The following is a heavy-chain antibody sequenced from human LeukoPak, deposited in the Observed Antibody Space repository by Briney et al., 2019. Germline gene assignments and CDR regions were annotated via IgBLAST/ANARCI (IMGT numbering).Heavy chain of an antibody. V-gene: IGHV4-34*01. CDR2: INHSGST. J-gene: IGHJ4*02. CDR3: AGVVPAAMRYFDY. D-gene: IGHD2-2*01. Sequence: SETLSLTCAVYGGSFSGYYWSWIRQPPGKGLEWIGEINHSGSTNYNPSLKSRVTISVDTSKNQFSLKLSSVTAADTAVYYRAGVVPAAMRYFDYWGQGTLVTVSS. CDR1: GGSFSGYY.